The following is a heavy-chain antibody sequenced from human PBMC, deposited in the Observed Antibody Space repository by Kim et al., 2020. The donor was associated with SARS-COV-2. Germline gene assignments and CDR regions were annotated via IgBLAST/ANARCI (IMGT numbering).Heavy chain of an antibody. V-gene: IGHV1-69*13. CDR3: ARSTYYYDSSGYYGDAFDI. D-gene: IGHD3-22*01. Sequence: SVKVSCKASGGTFSSYAISWVRQAPGQGLEWMGGIIPIFGTANYAQKFQGRVTITADESTSTAYMELSSLRSEDTAVYYCARSTYYYDSSGYYGDAFDIWGQGTMVTVSS. CDR2: IIPIFGTA. J-gene: IGHJ3*02. CDR1: GGTFSSYA.